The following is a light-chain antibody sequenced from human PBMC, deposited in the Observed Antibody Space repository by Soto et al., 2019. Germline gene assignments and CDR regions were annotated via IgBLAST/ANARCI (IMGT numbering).Light chain of an antibody. V-gene: IGLV2-8*01. CDR3: SSYAGSSHDV. CDR1: SSDVGGYDY. Sequence: QSVLTQPPSASGSPGQSVTISCTGTSSDVGGYDYVSWYQQHPGKAPKIMIYEVSQRPSGVPDRFSGSKSGNTASLTVSGLQAEDEADYYCSSYAGSSHDVVGTGTKLTVL. CDR2: EVS. J-gene: IGLJ1*01.